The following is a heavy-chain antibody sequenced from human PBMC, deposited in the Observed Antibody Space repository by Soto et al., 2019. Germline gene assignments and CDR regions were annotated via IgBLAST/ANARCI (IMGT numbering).Heavy chain of an antibody. CDR3: ARVGLLPFGMDV. J-gene: IGHJ6*02. CDR2: IYSGGST. V-gene: IGHV3-53*04. CDR1: GFTFSTYV. Sequence: HPGGSLRLSCAASGFTFSTYVMNWVRQAPGQGLEWVSVIYSGGSTYYADSVKGRFTISRHNSKNTLYLQMNSLRAEDTAVYYCARVGLLPFGMDVWGQGTTVTVSS.